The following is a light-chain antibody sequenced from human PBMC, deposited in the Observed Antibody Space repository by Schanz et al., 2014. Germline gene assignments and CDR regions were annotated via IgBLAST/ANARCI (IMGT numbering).Light chain of an antibody. Sequence: QSALTQPASVSGSPGQSITISCTGTRSDVGGYNYVSWYQQHPGKAPKLMIYDVSNRPSGVSNRFSGSKSGNTASLTISGLQAEDEADYYCSSYAGGSTLVFGGGTKLTVL. CDR1: RSDVGGYNY. J-gene: IGLJ3*02. V-gene: IGLV2-14*01. CDR2: DVS. CDR3: SSYAGGSTLV.